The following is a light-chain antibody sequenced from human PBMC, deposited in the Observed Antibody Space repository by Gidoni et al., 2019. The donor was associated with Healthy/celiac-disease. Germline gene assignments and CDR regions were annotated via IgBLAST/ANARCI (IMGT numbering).Light chain of an antibody. CDR2: DAS. CDR1: QGNSSA. CDR3: QQFNSYPSP. V-gene: IGKV1-13*02. J-gene: IGKJ4*01. Sequence: AIQLTQSPSSLSASVGDRVTITCRASQGNSSALAWYQQKPGKTPKLLIYDASSLESGGPSRFSGSGSGTDFTLTISSLQPEDFATYYCQQFNSYPSPFGGGTKVEIK.